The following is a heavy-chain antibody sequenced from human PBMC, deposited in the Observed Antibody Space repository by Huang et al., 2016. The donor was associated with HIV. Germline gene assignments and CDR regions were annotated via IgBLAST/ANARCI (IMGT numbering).Heavy chain of an antibody. Sequence: EVQLVDSGGGLVKPGGSLRLSCAASGFSLVSFNMFWVRQTPAKGLQWVASISPSSSFIEYADSGKGRFSISRDNAKNSLYLQMNSLRGEDTAVYYCVKDRGQQLSPFDSWGQGTLVTVSS. J-gene: IGHJ4*02. V-gene: IGHV3-21*01. D-gene: IGHD6-13*01. CDR2: ISPSSSFI. CDR3: VKDRGQQLSPFDS. CDR1: GFSLVSFN.